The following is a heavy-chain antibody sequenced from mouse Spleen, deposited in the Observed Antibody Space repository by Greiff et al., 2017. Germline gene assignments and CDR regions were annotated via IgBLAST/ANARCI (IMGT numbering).Heavy chain of an antibody. CDR2: IDPSDSET. D-gene: IGHD2-3*01. CDR1: GYTFTSYW. Sequence: QVQLQQSGAELVRPGSSVNLSCKASGYTFTSYWMHWVQQRPIQGLEWIGNIDPSDSETHYNQKFKDKATLTVDKSSSTAYMQLSSLTSEDSAVYYCARGAGYYGWYFDVWGAGTTVTVSS. CDR3: ARGAGYYGWYFDV. J-gene: IGHJ1*01. V-gene: IGHV1-52*01.